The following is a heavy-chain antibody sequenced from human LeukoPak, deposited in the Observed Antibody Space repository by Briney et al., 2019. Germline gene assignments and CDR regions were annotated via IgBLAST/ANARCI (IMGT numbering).Heavy chain of an antibody. J-gene: IGHJ3*02. D-gene: IGHD5-18*01. CDR3: ARESEEEEWEYSLGAFDI. Sequence: PGGSLRLSCAASGFTFSSYSMNWVRQAPGKGLEWVSYISSGSSTIYYADSVKGRFTISRDNAKNSLYLQMNSLRAEDTAVYYCARESEEEEWEYSLGAFDIWGQGTMVTVSS. V-gene: IGHV3-48*04. CDR1: GFTFSSYS. CDR2: ISSGSSTI.